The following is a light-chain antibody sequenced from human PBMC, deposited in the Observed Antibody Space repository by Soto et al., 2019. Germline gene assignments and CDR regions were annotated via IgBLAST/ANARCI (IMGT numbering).Light chain of an antibody. J-gene: IGKJ1*01. Sequence: DIQMTQSPSTRSSSFGDRVTITCRASQSISGWLAWYQQKPGKAPKLLIYNASSLKSGVPSRFSGMGSGTDFTLTINSLKNEDFATYYCQQSYTTPRTFGQGTKVDIK. V-gene: IGKV1-39*01. CDR2: NAS. CDR3: QQSYTTPRT. CDR1: QSISGW.